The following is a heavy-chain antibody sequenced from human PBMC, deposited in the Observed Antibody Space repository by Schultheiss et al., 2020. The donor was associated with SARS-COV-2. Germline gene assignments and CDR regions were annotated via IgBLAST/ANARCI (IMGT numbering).Heavy chain of an antibody. V-gene: IGHV3-30*19. Sequence: GESLKISCAASGFTFSNYVMHWVRQAPGKGLEWVAVISYDGSNKYYADSVKGRFTISRDNSKNTLYLQMNSLRAEDTAVYYCARDLVVPAALSYFDYWGQGTLVTVSS. J-gene: IGHJ4*02. CDR3: ARDLVVPAALSYFDY. CDR2: ISYDGSNK. CDR1: GFTFSNYV. D-gene: IGHD2-2*01.